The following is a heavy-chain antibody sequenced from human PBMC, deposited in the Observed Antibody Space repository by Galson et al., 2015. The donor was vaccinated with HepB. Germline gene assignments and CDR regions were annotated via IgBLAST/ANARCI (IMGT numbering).Heavy chain of an antibody. CDR1: GFSFSNYA. D-gene: IGHD2-2*01. CDR3: AKNPCSRTSCRSKDWYFDL. J-gene: IGHJ2*01. Sequence: SLRLSCAASGFSFSNYAMYWVRQAPGKGLEWVAVIAYDGSDKYYADSVKDRFSTSRDNSKNTLYLQMSNLRVEDLAVYYCAKNPCSRTSCRSKDWYFDLWGRGSLVTVSS. V-gene: IGHV3-30-3*02. CDR2: IAYDGSDK.